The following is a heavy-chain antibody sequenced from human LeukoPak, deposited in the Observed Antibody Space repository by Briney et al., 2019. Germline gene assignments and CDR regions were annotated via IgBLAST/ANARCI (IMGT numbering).Heavy chain of an antibody. V-gene: IGHV3-73*01. CDR3: TRETEYSSSSN. J-gene: IGHJ4*02. CDR1: GFTFSGSA. Sequence: GGSLRLSCAASGFTFSGSAMHWVRQASGKGLEWVGRIRSKANSYATAYAASVKGRFTISRDDSKNTAYLQMNSLKTEDTAVYYCTRETEYSSSSNWGQGTLVTVSS. D-gene: IGHD6-6*01. CDR2: IRSKANSYAT.